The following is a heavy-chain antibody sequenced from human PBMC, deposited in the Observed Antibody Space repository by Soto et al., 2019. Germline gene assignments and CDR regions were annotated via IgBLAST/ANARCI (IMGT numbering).Heavy chain of an antibody. CDR1: GFTFSSYG. V-gene: IGHV3-33*01. J-gene: IGHJ4*02. Sequence: QVQLVESGGGVVQPGRSLRLSCAASGFTFSSYGMHWVRQAPGKGLEWVAVIWYDGSNKYYADSVKGRFTISRDNSENTLYLQMNSLRAEDTAVYYCARSYGGNSYYFDYWGQGTLVTVSS. CDR3: ARSYGGNSYYFDY. CDR2: IWYDGSNK. D-gene: IGHD2-15*01.